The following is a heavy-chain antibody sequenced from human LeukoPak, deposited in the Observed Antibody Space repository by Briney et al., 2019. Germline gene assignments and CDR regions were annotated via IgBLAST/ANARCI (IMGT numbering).Heavy chain of an antibody. Sequence: QAGGSLRLSCAASGFTFSSYAMSWVRQAPGKGLEWVSAISGSGGSTYYADSVKGRFTMSRDNSKNTLYLQMNSLRAEDTAVYYCAKSSYYDSSGYYREYYFDYWGQGTLVTVSS. CDR1: GFTFSSYA. D-gene: IGHD3-22*01. V-gene: IGHV3-23*01. CDR2: ISGSGGST. J-gene: IGHJ4*02. CDR3: AKSSYYDSSGYYREYYFDY.